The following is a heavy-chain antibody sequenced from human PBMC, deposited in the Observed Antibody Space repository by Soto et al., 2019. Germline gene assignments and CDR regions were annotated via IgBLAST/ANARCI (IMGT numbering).Heavy chain of an antibody. Sequence: GGSLRLSCAASGFTFSSYGMHWVRQAPGKGLEWVAVISYDGSNKYYADSVKGRFTISRDNSKNTLYLQMNSLRAEDTAVYYCAKGRPLWFDWFDPWGQGTRVTVSS. D-gene: IGHD3-10*01. CDR1: GFTFSSYG. CDR3: AKGRPLWFDWFDP. V-gene: IGHV3-30*18. J-gene: IGHJ5*02. CDR2: ISYDGSNK.